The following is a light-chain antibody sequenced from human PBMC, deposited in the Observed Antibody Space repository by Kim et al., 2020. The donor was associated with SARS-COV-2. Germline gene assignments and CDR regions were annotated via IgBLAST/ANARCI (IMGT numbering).Light chain of an antibody. CDR3: ATWDDSLSGRV. Sequence: QSVLTQPPSASGTPGQRVTISCSGSSSNIGRNYVMWYQQLPGTAPKLLIFTNNQRPSGVPGRFSGSKSGTSASLAISGLRSEDEADYYCATWDDSLSGRVFGGGTQLTVL. CDR1: SSNIGRNY. V-gene: IGLV1-47*02. J-gene: IGLJ2*01. CDR2: TNN.